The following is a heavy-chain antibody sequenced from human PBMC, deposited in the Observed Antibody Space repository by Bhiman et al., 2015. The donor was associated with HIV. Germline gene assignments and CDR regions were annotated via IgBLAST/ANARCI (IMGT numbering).Heavy chain of an antibody. V-gene: IGHV3-48*03. CDR3: ARVSPITIFGVIMGPLDY. CDR2: ISGSGGTI. Sequence: EVQLVESGGGLVQPGGSLRLSCAASGFTLRSYEMNWVRQAPGKGLEWVSYISGSGGTIYYADSVKGRFTISRDTAKNSLFLQMNSLRAEDTAVYYCARVSPITIFGVIMGPLDYWSLGTLVTVSS. CDR1: GFTLRSYE. D-gene: IGHD3-3*01. J-gene: IGHJ4*02.